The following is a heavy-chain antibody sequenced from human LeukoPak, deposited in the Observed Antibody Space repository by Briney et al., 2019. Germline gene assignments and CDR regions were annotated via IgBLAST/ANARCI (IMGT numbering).Heavy chain of an antibody. J-gene: IGHJ6*02. CDR3: ARFRADSFGYGMDV. Sequence: PSETLSLTCTVSGGSISSYYWNWIRQPPGKGLEWIGFIYYSGSTNYNPSLKSRVTISIDTSKHQFSLQLSSVTAADTAVYYCARFRADSFGYGMDVWGQGTTVTVSS. CDR2: IYYSGST. CDR1: GGSISSYY. V-gene: IGHV4-59*08. D-gene: IGHD5-18*01.